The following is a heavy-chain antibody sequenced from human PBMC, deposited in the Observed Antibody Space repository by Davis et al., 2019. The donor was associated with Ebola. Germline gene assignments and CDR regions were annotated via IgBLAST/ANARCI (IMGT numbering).Heavy chain of an antibody. CDR3: ASPKKWERRHFQN. Sequence: SETLSLTCPVSGASISSSSWYWGWIRQSPGKGLEWIGSFYNSVDNSYNPSLKSRVTISVDTSKNQFSLKLSSVTAADTAVYYCASPKKWERRHFQNWGQGTLVTVSS. CDR1: GASISSSSWY. V-gene: IGHV4-39*01. CDR2: FYNSVDN. J-gene: IGHJ1*01. D-gene: IGHD1-26*01.